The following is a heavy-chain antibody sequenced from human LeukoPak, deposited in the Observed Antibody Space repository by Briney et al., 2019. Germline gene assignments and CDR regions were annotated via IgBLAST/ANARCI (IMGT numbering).Heavy chain of an antibody. CDR3: ARLIAVAGMNLPTDY. CDR2: ISYDGSNQ. V-gene: IGHV3-30*04. Sequence: GGSLRLSCAASGFTFSNYAFHWVRQSPGKGLEWVALISYDGSNQYYADSVKVRFTISRDNSKNTLYLQMNSLRAEDTAVYYCARLIAVAGMNLPTDYWGQGTLVTVSS. D-gene: IGHD6-19*01. CDR1: GFTFSNYA. J-gene: IGHJ4*02.